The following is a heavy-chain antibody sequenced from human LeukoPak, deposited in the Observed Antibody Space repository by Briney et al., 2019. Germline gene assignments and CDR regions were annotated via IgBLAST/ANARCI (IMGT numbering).Heavy chain of an antibody. CDR3: ARDLWGTDVFDI. CDR1: GFTFSSYD. CDR2: ITSTGSTV. D-gene: IGHD7-27*01. J-gene: IGHJ3*02. Sequence: PGGSLRLSCAGSGFTFSSYDMNWVRQAPGKGLEWVSYITSTGSTVYYADSVRGRFIISRDNAKNSLFLQMNSLRAEDTAVYYCARDLWGTDVFDIWGQGTMVTVSS. V-gene: IGHV3-48*03.